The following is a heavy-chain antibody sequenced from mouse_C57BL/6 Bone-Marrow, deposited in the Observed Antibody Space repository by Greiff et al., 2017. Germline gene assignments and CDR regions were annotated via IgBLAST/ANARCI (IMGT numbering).Heavy chain of an antibody. V-gene: IGHV7-1*01. CDR3: ARDAASEAMDY. CDR1: GFTFSDFY. J-gene: IGHJ4*01. D-gene: IGHD3-1*01. Sequence: EVQLVESGGGLVQSGRSLRLSCATSGFTFSDFYMEWVRQAPGKGLEWIAASRNKANDYTTEYSASVKGRFIVSRDTSQSILYLQMNALRAEDTAIYYCARDAASEAMDYWGQGTSVTVSS. CDR2: SRNKANDYTT.